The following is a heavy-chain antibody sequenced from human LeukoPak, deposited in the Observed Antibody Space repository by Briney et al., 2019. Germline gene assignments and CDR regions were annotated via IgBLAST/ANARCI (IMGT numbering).Heavy chain of an antibody. CDR2: INPGGDNT. D-gene: IGHD6-13*01. Sequence: EASVTVSFKASGYTFTNYYIHWVRQAPGQGQEWMGLINPGGDNTDYAQKFQGRVTITADKSTSTAYMELSSLRPEDTAVYYCARVGATRGIAAAGIMSLGRNWFDPWGQGTLVTVSS. CDR3: ARVGATRGIAAAGIMSLGRNWFDP. V-gene: IGHV1-46*01. CDR1: GYTFTNYY. J-gene: IGHJ5*02.